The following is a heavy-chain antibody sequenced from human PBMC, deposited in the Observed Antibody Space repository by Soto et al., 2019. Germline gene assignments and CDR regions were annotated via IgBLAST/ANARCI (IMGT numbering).Heavy chain of an antibody. J-gene: IGHJ4*02. V-gene: IGHV4-39*07. D-gene: IGHD3-10*01. CDR2: IYYSGST. CDR1: GGSISSSSYY. Sequence: SETLSLTCTVSGGSISSSSYYWGWIRQPPGKGMEGIGYIYYSGSTYYNPSLKSRVTISVDTSKNQFSLKLSSVTAADTAVYYCARLSYYYGSGSYYHFDYWGQGTLVTVSS. CDR3: ARLSYYYGSGSYYHFDY.